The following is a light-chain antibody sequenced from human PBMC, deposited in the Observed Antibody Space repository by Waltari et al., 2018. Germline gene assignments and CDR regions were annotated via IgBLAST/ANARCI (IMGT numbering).Light chain of an antibody. CDR1: ILRSHF. V-gene: IGLV3-19*01. CDR3: NCRDTSGNHYV. Sequence: SSEVTQDPSVSVALGQTVRITCQGDILRSHFASWYQQMPGQAPILVIYGQNPRPSGIPDRFSGSASGDTASLTITGVQAEDEADYYCNCRDTSGNHYVFGPGTKVTVL. J-gene: IGLJ1*01. CDR2: GQN.